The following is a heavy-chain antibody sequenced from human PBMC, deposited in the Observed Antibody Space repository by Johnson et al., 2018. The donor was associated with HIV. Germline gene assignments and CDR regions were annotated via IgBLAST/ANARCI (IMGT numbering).Heavy chain of an antibody. V-gene: IGHV3-43D*03. CDR3: ARGRSLGGPGSPGAFDI. CDR2: ISWDGGST. J-gene: IGHJ3*02. D-gene: IGHD3-10*01. Sequence: EVQLVESGGVAVQPGGSLRLSCAASGFSFADYAMPWVRQAPGKGLEWVSLISWDGGSTYYADSVKGRVPIHRDNSKNSRYRQMNSLRAEDTAVYYCARGRSLGGPGSPGAFDIWGQGTMVTVSS. CDR1: GFSFADYA.